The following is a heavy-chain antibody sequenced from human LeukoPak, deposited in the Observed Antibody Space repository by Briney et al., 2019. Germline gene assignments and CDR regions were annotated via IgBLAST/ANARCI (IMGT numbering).Heavy chain of an antibody. J-gene: IGHJ4*02. CDR3: AKSFGCCGGDYYSLPQKRYFDY. Sequence: PGGSLRLSCAASGFTFSSYAMSWVRQAPGKGLEWVSAISGSGGSTYYADSVKGRFTISRDNSKNTLYLQMNSLRAEDTAVYYCAKSFGCCGGDYYSLPQKRYFDYWGQGTLVTVSS. V-gene: IGHV3-23*01. CDR2: ISGSGGST. D-gene: IGHD2-21*01. CDR1: GFTFSSYA.